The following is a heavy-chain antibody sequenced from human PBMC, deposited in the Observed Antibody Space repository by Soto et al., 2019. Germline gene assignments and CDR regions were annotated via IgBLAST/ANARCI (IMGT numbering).Heavy chain of an antibody. Sequence: GESLKISCKGSGDSFTNNWIGWVRQMPGKGLEWMGIIYPSDSDTRYSPSFQGQVTISADQSINTAYLQWDSLKASDTAIYYCARPANTVADHFDLWGQGTPVTVSS. D-gene: IGHD4-17*01. J-gene: IGHJ4*02. V-gene: IGHV5-51*01. CDR2: IYPSDSDT. CDR3: ARPANTVADHFDL. CDR1: GDSFTNNW.